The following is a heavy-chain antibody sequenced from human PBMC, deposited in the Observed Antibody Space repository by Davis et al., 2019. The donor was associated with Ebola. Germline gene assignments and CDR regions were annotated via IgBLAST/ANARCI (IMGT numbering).Heavy chain of an antibody. CDR2: NYYSGST. J-gene: IGHJ5*02. V-gene: IGHV4-59*01. CDR1: GGSISSYY. CDR3: AKAQYCTSTTCYDRFDP. D-gene: IGHD2-2*01. Sequence: PSETLSLTCTVSGGSISSYYWGWIRQPPGKGLEWIGSNYYSGSTNYNPSLKSRVTISVDTSKSQFSLKLISLTAADTAMYYCAKAQYCTSTTCYDRFDPWGQGTLVSVTS.